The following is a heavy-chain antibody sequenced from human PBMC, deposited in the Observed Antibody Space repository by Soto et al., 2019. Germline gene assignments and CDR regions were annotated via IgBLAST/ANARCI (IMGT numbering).Heavy chain of an antibody. CDR3: ARAPRGDDILTGYYYYYYYGMDV. CDR1: GYTFASYD. Sequence: SVKVSCKDSGYTFASYDINWVRQATGQGLEWMGWMNPNSGNTGYAQKFQGRVTMTRNTSISTAYMELSSLRSEDTAVYYCARAPRGDDILTGYYYYYYYGMDVWGQGTTVTVSS. V-gene: IGHV1-8*01. D-gene: IGHD3-9*01. J-gene: IGHJ6*02. CDR2: MNPNSGNT.